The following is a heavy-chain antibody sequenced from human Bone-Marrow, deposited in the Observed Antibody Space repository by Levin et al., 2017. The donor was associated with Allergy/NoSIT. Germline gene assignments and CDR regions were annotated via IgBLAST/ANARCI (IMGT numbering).Heavy chain of an antibody. Sequence: SQTLSLPCTVSGGSIRSYYWSWIRQPPGKGPEWIGYISYSGDTNYNPSIKSRLTISVDTSRNQFSLKLSSVTAADTAVYYCARATRSSLIYYFDFWGQGTLVTVSS. CDR2: ISYSGDT. CDR1: GGSIRSYY. CDR3: ARATRSSLIYYFDF. V-gene: IGHV4-59*01. J-gene: IGHJ4*02. D-gene: IGHD1-1*01.